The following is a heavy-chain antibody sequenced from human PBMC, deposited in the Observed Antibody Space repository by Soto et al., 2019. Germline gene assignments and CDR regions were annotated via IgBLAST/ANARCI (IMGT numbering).Heavy chain of an antibody. CDR2: IIPMFGTP. V-gene: IGHV1-69*13. CDR3: ATSQARDAYSFDY. D-gene: IGHD4-4*01. CDR1: GYTFNRQD. J-gene: IGHJ4*02. Sequence: GASVKVSCKASGYTFNRQDMRWVRQAPGQGLEWMGGIIPMFGTPHYAEKFQDRVTITADESTGTAYLELSSLTSEDTAVYYCATSQARDAYSFDYWGPGTLVTVSS.